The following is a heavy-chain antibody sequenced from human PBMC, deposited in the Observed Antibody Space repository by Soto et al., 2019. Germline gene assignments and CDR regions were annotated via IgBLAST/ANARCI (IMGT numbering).Heavy chain of an antibody. CDR3: ARGTSTTRYYYYYGMDV. Sequence: SEKVACKSSGYTLTSYYLHWVLQAPGQGPEWMGIINPSGGITNDAQKFQDRVTMTSDTSTSTVYMELSSLRSEDTAVYYCARGTSTTRYYYYYGMDVWGQGTTVT. J-gene: IGHJ6*02. D-gene: IGHD2-2*01. CDR2: INPSGGIT. V-gene: IGHV1-46*01. CDR1: GYTLTSYY.